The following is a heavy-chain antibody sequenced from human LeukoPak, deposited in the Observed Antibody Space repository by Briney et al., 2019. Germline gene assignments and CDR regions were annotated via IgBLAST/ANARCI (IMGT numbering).Heavy chain of an antibody. Sequence: GGSLRLSCAASGFTFSDYAMNWVRQAPGKGLEWVSSFSGRGGSAYYADSVKGRFAISRDNSKNTLYLQMNSLRAEDTAIYYCAKHVYGGNLLPETWGQGTLVTVSS. V-gene: IGHV3-23*01. D-gene: IGHD4-23*01. CDR3: AKHVYGGNLLPET. CDR1: GFTFSDYA. CDR2: FSGRGGSA. J-gene: IGHJ4*02.